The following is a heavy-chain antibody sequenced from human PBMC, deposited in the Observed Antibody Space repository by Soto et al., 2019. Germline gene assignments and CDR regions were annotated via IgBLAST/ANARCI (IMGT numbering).Heavy chain of an antibody. J-gene: IGHJ3*02. CDR3: ARIRAAAGYDAFDI. Sequence: EVQLVESGGGLVKPGGSLRLSCAASGFTFSSYSMNWVRQAPGKGLEWVSSISSSSSYIYYADSVKGRFTISRDSAKNSLYLQMNSLRAEDTAVYYCARIRAAAGYDAFDIWGQGTMVTVSS. V-gene: IGHV3-21*01. D-gene: IGHD6-13*01. CDR1: GFTFSSYS. CDR2: ISSSSSYI.